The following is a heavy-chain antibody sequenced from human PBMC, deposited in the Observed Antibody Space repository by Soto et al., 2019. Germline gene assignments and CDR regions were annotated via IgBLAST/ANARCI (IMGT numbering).Heavy chain of an antibody. CDR3: VKGRNYYDSSGYYHAEYFQH. V-gene: IGHV3-64D*06. Sequence: GGSLRLSCSASGFTFSSYAMHWVRQAPGKGLEYVSAISSNGGSTYCADSVKGRFTISRDNSKNTLYLQMSSLRAEDTAVYYCVKGRNYYDSSGYYHAEYFQHWGQGTLVTVSS. CDR1: GFTFSSYA. D-gene: IGHD3-22*01. J-gene: IGHJ1*01. CDR2: ISSNGGST.